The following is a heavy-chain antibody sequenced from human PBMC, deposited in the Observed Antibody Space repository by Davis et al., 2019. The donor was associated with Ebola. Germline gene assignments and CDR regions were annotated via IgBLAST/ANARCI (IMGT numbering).Heavy chain of an antibody. Sequence: MPSETLSLTCTVSGASISSYYWSWIRQPPGKGLEWIGYIYHSGSTYYNPSLKSRVTISVDRSKNQFSLKLSSVTAADTAVYYCATRHPSHFDYWGQGTLVTVSS. CDR3: ATRHPSHFDY. J-gene: IGHJ4*02. V-gene: IGHV4-59*04. CDR2: IYHSGST. CDR1: GASISSYY.